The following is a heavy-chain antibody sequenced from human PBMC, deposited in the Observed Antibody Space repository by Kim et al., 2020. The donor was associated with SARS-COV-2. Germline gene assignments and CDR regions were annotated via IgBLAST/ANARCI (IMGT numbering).Heavy chain of an antibody. Sequence: TKYADSVKDRITISRDNARNTLYLKMNRLRAEDTAVYYCARGLGGSGIDDWGQGTTVTVAS. V-gene: IGHV3-74*03. CDR2: T. D-gene: IGHD3-16*01. CDR3: ARGLGGSGIDD. J-gene: IGHJ6*02.